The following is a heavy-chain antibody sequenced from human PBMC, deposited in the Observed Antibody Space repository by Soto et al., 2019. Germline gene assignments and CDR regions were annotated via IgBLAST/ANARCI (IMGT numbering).Heavy chain of an antibody. D-gene: IGHD1-26*01. Sequence: QITLKESGPTLVKPTQTLTLTCTFSGFSLTTDRVGVGWIRQPPGEALEWLAVIYWDDSKTYRPSLESRLTITKDTSKNQVPLTMPTMDSLDTATYYCAHAYGGRSLYWGQGTLVTVSS. CDR2: IYWDDSK. J-gene: IGHJ4*02. CDR1: GFSLTTDRVG. V-gene: IGHV2-5*02. CDR3: AHAYGGRSLY.